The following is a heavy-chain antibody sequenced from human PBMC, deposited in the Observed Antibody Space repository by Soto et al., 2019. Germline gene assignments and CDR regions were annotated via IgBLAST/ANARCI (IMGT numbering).Heavy chain of an antibody. CDR1: GFTFSSYG. J-gene: IGHJ4*02. CDR3: AKGGRGITIFGVAPYYFDY. Sequence: QVQLVESGGGVVQPGRSLRLSCAASGFTFSSYGMHWVRQAPGKGLEWVAVISYDGSNKYYADSVKGRFTISRDNSKNTLYLQMNSLRAEDTAVNYCAKGGRGITIFGVAPYYFDYWGQGTLVTVSS. CDR2: ISYDGSNK. V-gene: IGHV3-30*18. D-gene: IGHD3-3*01.